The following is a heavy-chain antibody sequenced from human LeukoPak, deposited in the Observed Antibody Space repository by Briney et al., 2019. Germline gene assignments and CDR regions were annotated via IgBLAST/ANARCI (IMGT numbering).Heavy chain of an antibody. CDR2: INPNSGGT. V-gene: IGHV1-2*02. D-gene: IGHD6-13*01. CDR1: GYTFTEYY. CDR3: ARGAAAGAHYYYYYMDV. J-gene: IGHJ6*03. Sequence: ASVKVSCKASGYTFTEYYIHWVRQAPGQGLEWMGWINPNSGGTNFGDKFQGRFAMTRDTSISAAYMQLSRLRSDDTAVYFCARGAAAGAHYYYYYMDVWGKGTTVTVS.